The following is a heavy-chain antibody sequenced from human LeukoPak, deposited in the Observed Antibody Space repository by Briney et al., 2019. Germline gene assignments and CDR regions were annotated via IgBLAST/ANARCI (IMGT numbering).Heavy chain of an antibody. CDR1: GFTFSSCE. Sequence: GGSLRLSCAASGFTFSSCEMNWVRQAPGKGLEWVSHISGSGRTIYYADSVKGRFTISRDNAKQSLYLQLNSLRAEDTAVYYCARFDVFGYYFDFWGQGTLVTVSS. D-gene: IGHD3-3*01. CDR3: ARFDVFGYYFDF. V-gene: IGHV3-48*03. CDR2: ISGSGRTI. J-gene: IGHJ4*02.